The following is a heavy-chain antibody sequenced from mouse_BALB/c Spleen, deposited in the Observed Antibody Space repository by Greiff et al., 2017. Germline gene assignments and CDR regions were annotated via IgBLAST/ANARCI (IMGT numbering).Heavy chain of an antibody. CDR3: ARHEEELRFAY. CDR1: GFTFSSYG. V-gene: IGHV5-6*02. J-gene: IGHJ3*01. Sequence: DVMLVESGGDLVKPGGSLKLSCAASGFTFSSYGMSWVRQTPDKRLEWVATISSGGSYTYYPDSVKGRFTISRDNAKNTLYLQMSSLKSEDTAMYYCARHEEELRFAYWGQGTLVTVSA. CDR2: ISSGGSYT.